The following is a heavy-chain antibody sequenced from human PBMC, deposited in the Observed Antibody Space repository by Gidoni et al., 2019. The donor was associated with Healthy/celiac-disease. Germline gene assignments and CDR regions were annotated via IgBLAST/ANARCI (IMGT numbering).Heavy chain of an antibody. Sequence: QVQLVESGGGVVQPGRSLRLSCAASGFPFSSYGMHWVRQAPGKGLGWVAVISDDGSNKYYADSVKGRFTISRDNSKNTLYLQMNSLRAEDTAVYYCAKARGSSWYFDYWGQGTLVTVSS. V-gene: IGHV3-30*18. D-gene: IGHD6-13*01. CDR3: AKARGSSWYFDY. CDR1: GFPFSSYG. CDR2: ISDDGSNK. J-gene: IGHJ4*02.